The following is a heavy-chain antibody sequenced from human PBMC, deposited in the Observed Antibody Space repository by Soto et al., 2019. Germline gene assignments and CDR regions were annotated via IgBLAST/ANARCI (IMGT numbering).Heavy chain of an antibody. Sequence: QVQLVQSGGEVKKPGASVKVSCKASGYIFTNYDIGWVRQAPGQGLEWMGWISPYSGNTKYTQKVQGRVTMTTDTSRGTAYMELRSLRSDDTAVYYCVRFASSGWYTGGYWGQGTLVTVSS. V-gene: IGHV1-18*01. D-gene: IGHD6-19*01. CDR3: VRFASSGWYTGGY. J-gene: IGHJ4*02. CDR2: ISPYSGNT. CDR1: GYIFTNYD.